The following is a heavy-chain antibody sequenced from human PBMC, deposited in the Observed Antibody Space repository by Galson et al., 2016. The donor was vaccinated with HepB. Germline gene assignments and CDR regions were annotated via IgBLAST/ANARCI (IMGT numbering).Heavy chain of an antibody. J-gene: IGHJ5*02. CDR3: ARSSKRAAAMVLNP. Sequence: TLSLTCTVSDGSISSGSYSWSWIRQPAGKGLEWIGRINTSGSTNYNPSPKSRVIMSVDPSKNQFSLKLNSVTAADTAVYYCARSSKRAAAMVLNPWGQGTLVTVSS. CDR2: INTSGST. D-gene: IGHD5-18*01. V-gene: IGHV4-61*02. CDR1: DGSISSGSYS.